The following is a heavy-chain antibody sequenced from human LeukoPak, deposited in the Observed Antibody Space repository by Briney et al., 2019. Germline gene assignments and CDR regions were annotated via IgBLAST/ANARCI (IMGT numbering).Heavy chain of an antibody. V-gene: IGHV4-34*01. CDR2: INHSGST. Sequence: SETLSLTCAVYGGSFSGYYWSWIRQPPGKGLEWIGEINHSGSTNYNPSLKSRVTISVDTSKNQFSLKLSSVTAEDTAVYYCARERPYYDFWSGHGSWGQGTLVTVSS. CDR1: GGSFSGYY. CDR3: ARERPYYDFWSGHGS. D-gene: IGHD3-3*01. J-gene: IGHJ5*02.